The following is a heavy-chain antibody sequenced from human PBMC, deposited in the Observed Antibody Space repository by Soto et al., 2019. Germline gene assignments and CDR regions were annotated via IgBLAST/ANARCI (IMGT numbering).Heavy chain of an antibody. CDR2: ISGSGGST. J-gene: IGHJ3*02. D-gene: IGHD2-15*01. Sequence: PGGSLRLSCAASGFTFSSYAMSWVRQAPGKGLEWVSAISGSGGSTYYADSVKGRFTISRDSSKNTLYLQMNSLRAEDTAVYYCAKGVGYCSGGSCYSLTFPDAFDIWGQGTMVTVSS. CDR3: AKGVGYCSGGSCYSLTFPDAFDI. V-gene: IGHV3-23*01. CDR1: GFTFSSYA.